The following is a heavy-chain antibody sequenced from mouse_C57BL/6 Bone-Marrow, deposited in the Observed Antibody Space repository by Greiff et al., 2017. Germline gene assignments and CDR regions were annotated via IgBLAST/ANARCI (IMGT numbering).Heavy chain of an antibody. D-gene: IGHD2-3*01. CDR2: ISSGGSYT. CDR1: GFTFSSYG. V-gene: IGHV5-6*01. J-gene: IGHJ4*01. CDR3: ARYDPYYAMDY. Sequence: EVNVVESGGDLVKPGGSLKLSCAASGFTFSSYGMSWVRQTPDKRLEWVATISSGGSYTYYPDSVKGRFTISRDNAKNTLYLQMSSLKSEDTAMYYCARYDPYYAMDYWGQGNSVTVSS.